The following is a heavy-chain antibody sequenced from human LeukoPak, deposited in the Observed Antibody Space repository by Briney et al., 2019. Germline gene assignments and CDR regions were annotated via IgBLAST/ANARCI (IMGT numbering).Heavy chain of an antibody. V-gene: IGHV4-59*01. CDR1: GGSISSYY. CDR2: IYYSGST. J-gene: IGHJ6*03. Sequence: SETLSLTCTVSGGSISSYYWSWIRQPPGKGLEWIGYIYYSGSTNYNPSLKSRVTISVDTSKNQFSLKLSSVTAADTAVYYCARGPAATYDYYYYYYMDVWGKGTTVTISS. CDR3: ARGPAATYDYYYYYYMDV. D-gene: IGHD2-2*01.